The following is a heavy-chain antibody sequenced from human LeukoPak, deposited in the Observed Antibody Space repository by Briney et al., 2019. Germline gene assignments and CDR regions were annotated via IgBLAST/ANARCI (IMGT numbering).Heavy chain of an antibody. V-gene: IGHV3-30*02. J-gene: IGHJ4*02. CDR1: GFTFSSYG. Sequence: GGSLRLSCAASGFTFSSYGMHWVRQAPGKGLEWVAFIRYDGSNKYYADSVKGRFTISRDNSKNTLYLQMNSLRAEDTAVYYCAKDRGLTGDLRCFDYWGQGTLVTVSS. CDR2: IRYDGSNK. CDR3: AKDRGLTGDLRCFDY. D-gene: IGHD7-27*01.